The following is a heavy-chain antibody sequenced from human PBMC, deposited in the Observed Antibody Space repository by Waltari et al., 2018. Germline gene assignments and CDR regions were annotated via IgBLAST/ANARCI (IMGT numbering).Heavy chain of an antibody. D-gene: IGHD3-3*01. V-gene: IGHV1-2*02. CDR1: GYTFTGYY. CDR2: INPNSGGT. CDR3: ARNGGLYYDFWSGYYYFDY. Sequence: QVQLVQSGAEVKKPGASVKVSCQASGYTFTGYYMNWVRPAPGHGLEWMGWINPNSGGTNYAQKFQGRVTMTRDTSISTAYMELSRLRSDDTAVYYCARNGGLYYDFWSGYYYFDYWGQGTLVTVSS. J-gene: IGHJ4*02.